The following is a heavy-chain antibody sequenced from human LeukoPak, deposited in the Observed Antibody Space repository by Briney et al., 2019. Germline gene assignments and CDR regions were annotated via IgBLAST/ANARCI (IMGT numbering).Heavy chain of an antibody. CDR1: GYTFTSCD. V-gene: IGHV1-8*01. D-gene: IGHD6-19*01. J-gene: IGHJ4*02. CDR2: MNPNSGNT. CDR3: TRGSSGRRDN. Sequence: ASVKVSCKASGYTFTSCDINWVRQATGQGLESMGWMNPNSGNTGYGQSFQGRITMTRDISIGTAYMELSNLTSADTAIYYCTRGSSGRRDNWGQGTLVTVSA.